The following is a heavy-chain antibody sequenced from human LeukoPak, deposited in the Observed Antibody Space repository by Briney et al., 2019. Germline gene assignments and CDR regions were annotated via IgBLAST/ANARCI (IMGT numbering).Heavy chain of an antibody. V-gene: IGHV3-48*02. CDR2: ISTSSDTI. CDR1: GFTFSSYS. CDR3: ARDRKSSGWCFDQ. Sequence: GGSLRLSCAASGFTFSSYSMNWVRQAPGKRLEYVSYISTSSDTIYYADSVKGRFTISRDNAKKSLYLQMNSLRDEDTAVYYRARDRKSSGWCFDQWGQGTLVTVSS. J-gene: IGHJ4*02. D-gene: IGHD6-19*01.